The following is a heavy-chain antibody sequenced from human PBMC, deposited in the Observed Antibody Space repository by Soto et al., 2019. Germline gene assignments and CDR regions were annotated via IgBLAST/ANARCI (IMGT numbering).Heavy chain of an antibody. V-gene: IGHV3-21*01. J-gene: IGHJ4*02. Sequence: EVQLVESGGGLVKPGGSLRLFCAASGFTFSSYSMNWVRQAPGKGLEWVSSISSSSSYIYYADSVKGRLTISRDNAKNSLDLQMHSLRVEDAAGYYCARDFGRGAYGVGGGDYWGQGTLVTVSS. CDR1: GFTFSSYS. CDR3: ARDFGRGAYGVGGGDY. D-gene: IGHD5-12*01. CDR2: ISSSSSYI.